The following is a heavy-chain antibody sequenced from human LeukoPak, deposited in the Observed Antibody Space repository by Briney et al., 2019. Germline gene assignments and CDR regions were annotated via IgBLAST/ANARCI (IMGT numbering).Heavy chain of an antibody. CDR3: AKAGGYYYDTSDFH. D-gene: IGHD3-22*01. J-gene: IGHJ4*02. CDR1: GFTFSSYA. CDR2: ISGSGGST. V-gene: IGHV3-23*01. Sequence: GGSLRLSCAASGFTFSSYAMHWVRQAPGKGLEWVSAISGSGGSTYYADSVKGRFTISRDNSKNTLYLQMNSLRAEDTAVYYCAKAGGYYYDTSDFHWGQGTLVTVSS.